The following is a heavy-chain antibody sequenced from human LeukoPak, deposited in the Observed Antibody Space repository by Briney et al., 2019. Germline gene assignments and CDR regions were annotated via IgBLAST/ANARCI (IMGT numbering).Heavy chain of an antibody. J-gene: IGHJ2*01. Sequence: GGSLRLSCAASGFTFDDYAMHWVRQAPGKGLEWVSGISWNSGSIGYADSVKGRFTISRDNAKNSLYLQMNSLRAEDTALYYCAKGNKKQWLDWYFDLWGRGTLVTVSS. V-gene: IGHV3-9*01. CDR2: ISWNSGSI. D-gene: IGHD6-19*01. CDR1: GFTFDDYA. CDR3: AKGNKKQWLDWYFDL.